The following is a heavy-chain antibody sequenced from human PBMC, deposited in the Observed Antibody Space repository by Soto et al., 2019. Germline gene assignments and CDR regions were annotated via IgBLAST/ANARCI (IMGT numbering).Heavy chain of an antibody. V-gene: IGHV3-23*01. CDR2: ITDTGGDA. Sequence: RGSLLICCVASELTFGIRAMTWVRQAPGEGLQRVSTITDTGGDAKYADSVRGRFVISRDNSKKTLYLQMTSLTAEDSAMYYCARGSTDSYPGRRIFDFWGRGTMVTVSS. D-gene: IGHD2-21*01. CDR1: ELTFGIRA. CDR3: ARGSTDSYPGRRIFDF. J-gene: IGHJ4*02.